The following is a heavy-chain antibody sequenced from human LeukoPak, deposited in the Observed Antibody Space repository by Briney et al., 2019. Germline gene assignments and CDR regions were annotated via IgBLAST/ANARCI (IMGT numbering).Heavy chain of an antibody. CDR1: EFTFSDYS. Sequence: GGSLRLSCAASEFTFSDYSMNWVRQAPGKGLEWISYVGISSGNTKYADSVKGRFTISGDSAKNSVFLQMNSLRVEDTAVYFCARDHRYAFDNWGQGTLVTVSS. D-gene: IGHD5-12*01. V-gene: IGHV3-48*04. CDR2: VGISSGNT. CDR3: ARDHRYAFDN. J-gene: IGHJ4*02.